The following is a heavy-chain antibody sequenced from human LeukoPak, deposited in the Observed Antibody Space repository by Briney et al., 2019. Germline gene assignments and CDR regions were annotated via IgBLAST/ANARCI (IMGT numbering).Heavy chain of an antibody. CDR2: IYTSGST. CDR1: GGSISSGSYY. J-gene: IGHJ5*02. CDR3: ARDESILSNWFDP. V-gene: IGHV4-61*02. Sequence: SQTLSLTCTVSGGSISSGSYYWSWIRQPAGKGLEWIGRIYTSGSTNYNPSLKSRVTISVDTSKNQFSLKLSSVTASDTAVYYCARDESILSNWFDPWGQGTLVTVSS.